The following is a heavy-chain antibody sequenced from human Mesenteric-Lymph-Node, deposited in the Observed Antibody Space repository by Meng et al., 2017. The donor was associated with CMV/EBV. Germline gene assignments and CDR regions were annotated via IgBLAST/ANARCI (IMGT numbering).Heavy chain of an antibody. CDR1: GYTFTGYY. D-gene: IGHD3-3*01. CDR3: ARVGDFWSGYYSYYYYGMDV. V-gene: IGHV1-2*02. CDR2: INPNSGGT. J-gene: IGHJ6*02. Sequence: ASVKVSCKASGYTFTGYYMHWVRQAPGQGLEWMGWINPNSGGTNYAQKFQGRVTMTRDTSISTAYMELRSLRSDDTAVYYCARVGDFWSGYYSYYYYGMDVWGQGTTVTVSS.